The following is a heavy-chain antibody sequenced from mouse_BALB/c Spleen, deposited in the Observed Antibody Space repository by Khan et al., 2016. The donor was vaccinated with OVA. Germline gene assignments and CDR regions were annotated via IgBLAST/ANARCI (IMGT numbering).Heavy chain of an antibody. Sequence: EVQLQESGPGLVKPSQSLSLTCTVTGYSITSDYAWNWIRQFPGNKLEWMGYITYSGSPSYNPSFKSRISITRDTSKNPFFLQLNFVNTEDTATYFCAMGRTYWGQGTLVTVSA. J-gene: IGHJ3*01. V-gene: IGHV3-2*02. CDR2: ITYSGSP. CDR1: GYSITSDYA. D-gene: IGHD2-3*01. CDR3: AMGRTY.